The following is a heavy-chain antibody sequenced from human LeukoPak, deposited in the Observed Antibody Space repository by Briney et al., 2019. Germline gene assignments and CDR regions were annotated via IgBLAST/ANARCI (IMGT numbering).Heavy chain of an antibody. CDR1: GFTFSSYG. Sequence: GGSLRLSCAASGFTFSSYGMSWVRQAPGKGLEWVANIKKDGSEKYYVDSVKGRFTISRDNAKTSLYLQMNSLRAEDTAVYYCARDLSGVAGYTYGRGIDYWGQGTLVTVSS. D-gene: IGHD5-18*01. CDR3: ARDLSGVAGYTYGRGIDY. CDR2: IKKDGSEK. J-gene: IGHJ4*02. V-gene: IGHV3-7*01.